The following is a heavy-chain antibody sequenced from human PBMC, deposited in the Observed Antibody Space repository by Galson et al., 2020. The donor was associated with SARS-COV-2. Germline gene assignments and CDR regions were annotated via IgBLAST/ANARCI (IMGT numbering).Heavy chain of an antibody. D-gene: IGHD3-16*01. V-gene: IGHV3-23*01. Sequence: GESLKISCVTSGFTFSTHAMSWVRQAPGKGLEWVSAIDGSAADTYYADSVRGRFTISRDNSKNTLFLQMNSLRVEDTAIYYCAKETYGDFWGQGTLVTVSS. J-gene: IGHJ4*02. CDR2: IDGSAADT. CDR3: AKETYGDF. CDR1: GFTFSTHA.